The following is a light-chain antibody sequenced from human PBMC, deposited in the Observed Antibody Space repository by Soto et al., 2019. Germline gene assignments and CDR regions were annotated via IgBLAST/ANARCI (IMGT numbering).Light chain of an antibody. CDR2: EVS. J-gene: IGLJ2*01. CDR1: SSDVGGYNY. Sequence: HSALTQPPSASGSPGQSVTISCTGTSSDVGGYNYVSWYQQHPGKAPKLMIYEVSKRPSGVPDRFSGSKSGNTASLTVSGLQAEDEADYYCSSYAGSNTIGVFGGGTKLTVL. CDR3: SSYAGSNTIGV. V-gene: IGLV2-8*01.